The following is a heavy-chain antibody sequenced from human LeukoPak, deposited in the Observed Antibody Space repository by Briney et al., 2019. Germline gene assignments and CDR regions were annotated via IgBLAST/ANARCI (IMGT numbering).Heavy chain of an antibody. CDR1: GGSISSYY. CDR3: ARDGYNSSWKAFDI. D-gene: IGHD6-13*01. J-gene: IGHJ3*02. Sequence: SETLSLTCTVSGGSISSYYWSWIRQPAGKGLEWIGRIYTSGSTNYNPSLKSRVTMSVDTSKNHFSLKLSSVTAADTAVYYCARDGYNSSWKAFDIWGQGTMVTVSS. CDR2: IYTSGST. V-gene: IGHV4-4*07.